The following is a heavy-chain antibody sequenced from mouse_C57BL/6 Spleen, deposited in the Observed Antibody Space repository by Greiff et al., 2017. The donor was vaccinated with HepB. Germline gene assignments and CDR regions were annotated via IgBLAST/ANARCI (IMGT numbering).Heavy chain of an antibody. J-gene: IGHJ4*01. V-gene: IGHV5-17*01. CDR2: ISSGSSTI. CDR1: GFTFSDYG. Sequence: EVQRVESGGGLVKPGGSLKLSCAASGFTFSDYGMHWVRQAPEKGLEWVAYISSGSSTIYYADTVKGRFTISRDNAKNTLFLQMTSLRSEDTAMYYCARPITTVVASRDYYAMDYWGQGTSVTVSS. D-gene: IGHD1-1*01. CDR3: ARPITTVVASRDYYAMDY.